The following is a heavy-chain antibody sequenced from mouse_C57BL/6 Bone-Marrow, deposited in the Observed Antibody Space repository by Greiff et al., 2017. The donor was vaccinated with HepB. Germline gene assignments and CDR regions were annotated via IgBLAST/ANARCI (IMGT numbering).Heavy chain of an antibody. V-gene: IGHV2-9-1*01. Sequence: QLQESGPGLVAPSQSLSITCTVSGFSLTSYAISWVRQPPGKGLEWLGVIWTGGGTNYNSALKSRLSISKDNSKSQVFLKMNSLQTDDTARYYCARSYYLCSYWYFDVWGTGTTVTVSS. D-gene: IGHD1-1*01. J-gene: IGHJ1*03. CDR3: ARSYYLCSYWYFDV. CDR1: GFSLTSYA. CDR2: IWTGGGT.